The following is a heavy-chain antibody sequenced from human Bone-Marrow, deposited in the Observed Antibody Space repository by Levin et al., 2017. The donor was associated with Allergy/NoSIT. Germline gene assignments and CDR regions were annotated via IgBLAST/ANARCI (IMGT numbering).Heavy chain of an antibody. D-gene: IGHD6-6*01. J-gene: IGHJ4*02. V-gene: IGHV5-51*01. CDR2: IYPGDSDT. Sequence: GGSLRLSCKGSGYSFTSYWIGWVRQMPGKGLEWMGIIYPGDSDTRYSPSFQGQVTISADKSISTAYLQWSSLKASDTAMYYCARWETWAARPSGFDYWGQGTLVTVSS. CDR1: GYSFTSYW. CDR3: ARWETWAARPSGFDY.